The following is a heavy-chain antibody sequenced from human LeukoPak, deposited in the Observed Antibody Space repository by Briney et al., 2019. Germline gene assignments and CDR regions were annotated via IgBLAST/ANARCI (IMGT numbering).Heavy chain of an antibody. J-gene: IGHJ1*01. CDR3: AREPHDYGDYGNPEYFQH. CDR1: GYTFTSYA. Sequence: ASVKVSCKASGYTFTSYAMNWVRQAPGHGLEWMGWINTNTGNPTYAQGFTGRFVFSLDTSVSTAYLQISSLKAEDTAVYYCAREPHDYGDYGNPEYFQHWGQGTLVTVSS. V-gene: IGHV7-4-1*02. CDR2: INTNTGNP. D-gene: IGHD4-17*01.